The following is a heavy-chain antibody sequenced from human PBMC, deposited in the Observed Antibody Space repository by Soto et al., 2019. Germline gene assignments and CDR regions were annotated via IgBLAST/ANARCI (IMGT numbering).Heavy chain of an antibody. D-gene: IGHD1-1*01. Sequence: GGSLRLSCAASGFTFSSYSMNWVRQAPGKGLEWVSSISSSSSYIYYADSVKGRFTISRDNAKNSLYLQMNSLRAEDTAVYYCASRQRNWNDYYGMDVWGQGTTVTVSS. CDR1: GFTFSSYS. CDR2: ISSSSSYI. J-gene: IGHJ6*02. V-gene: IGHV3-21*01. CDR3: ASRQRNWNDYYGMDV.